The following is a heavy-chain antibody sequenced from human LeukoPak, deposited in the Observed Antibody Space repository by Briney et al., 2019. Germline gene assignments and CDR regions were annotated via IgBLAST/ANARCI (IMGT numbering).Heavy chain of an antibody. CDR1: GFTLSSYW. Sequence: PGGSLRLSCAASGFTLSSYWMTWVRQAPGKGLEWVANIKGDGSDKHYVDSVKGRLTIPRDNAKNPLFLEMNSTRAEDTAVYYCARLTVYSSSWLAYYMDVWGKGTTVTVSS. J-gene: IGHJ6*03. V-gene: IGHV3-7*01. CDR3: ARLTVYSSSWLAYYMDV. D-gene: IGHD6-13*01. CDR2: IKGDGSDK.